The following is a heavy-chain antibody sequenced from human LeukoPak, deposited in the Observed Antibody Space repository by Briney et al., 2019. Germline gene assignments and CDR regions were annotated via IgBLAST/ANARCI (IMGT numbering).Heavy chain of an antibody. Sequence: GGSLRLSCAASGFTFSSYGMSWVRQAPGGGLGWVSGISGSGATTYYAASVKGRFTISSDNYKNTLYLQMNSLRVEATAVYFCAKSPGTTGWFDPWGQGTLVTVSS. CDR1: GFTFSSYG. CDR3: AKSPGTTGWFDP. CDR2: ISGSGATT. J-gene: IGHJ5*02. D-gene: IGHD1-1*01. V-gene: IGHV3-23*01.